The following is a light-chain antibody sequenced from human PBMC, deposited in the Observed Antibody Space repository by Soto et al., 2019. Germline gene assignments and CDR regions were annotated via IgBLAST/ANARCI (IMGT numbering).Light chain of an antibody. CDR3: QQYNNWPTWT. Sequence: EIVMTQSPATLSVSPGERATLSCRASQSVSSNLAWYQQKPGQAPRLLIYGASTRATGIPARFSGSGSGTEFTLTISSLQSEDFAVYCCQQYNNWPTWTFGQGTKVEFK. CDR2: GAS. CDR1: QSVSSN. J-gene: IGKJ1*01. V-gene: IGKV3-15*01.